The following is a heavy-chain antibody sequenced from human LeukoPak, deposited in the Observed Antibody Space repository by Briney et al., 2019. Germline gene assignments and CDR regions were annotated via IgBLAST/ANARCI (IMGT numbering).Heavy chain of an antibody. J-gene: IGHJ5*02. D-gene: IGHD6-19*01. Sequence: GGSLRLSCVASGFTFTTHAMSWVRQAPGKGLEWVSAFSGSITKTYYANSVKGRFTISRDNSKNTLYLQMSSLRAEDTALYYCAKQRAGSAWFTLDLWGPGTLVTVSS. CDR3: AKQRAGSAWFTLDL. V-gene: IGHV3-23*01. CDR1: GFTFTTHA. CDR2: FSGSITKT.